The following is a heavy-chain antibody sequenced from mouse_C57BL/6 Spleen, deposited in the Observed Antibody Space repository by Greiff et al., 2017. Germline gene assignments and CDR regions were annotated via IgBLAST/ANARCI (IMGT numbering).Heavy chain of an antibody. J-gene: IGHJ4*01. CDR2: INPNNGGT. CDR1: GYTFTDYN. V-gene: IGHV1-22*01. Sequence: VQLQQSGPELVKPGASVKMSCKASGYTFTDYNMHWVKQSHGKSLEWIGYINPNNGGTSYNQKFKGKATLTVNKSSSTAYMELRSLTSEDSAVYYGARFRYYYGSSLYYAMDYWGQGTSVTVSS. CDR3: ARFRYYYGSSLYYAMDY. D-gene: IGHD1-1*01.